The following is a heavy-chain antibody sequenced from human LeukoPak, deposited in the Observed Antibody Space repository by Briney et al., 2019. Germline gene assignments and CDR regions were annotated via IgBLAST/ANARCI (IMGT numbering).Heavy chain of an antibody. CDR2: ISYDASNK. J-gene: IGHJ6*02. CDR1: GFTFSNYG. CDR3: ARFLYGIMSSGLDV. D-gene: IGHD3-16*01. V-gene: IGHV3-30*03. Sequence: PGGSLRLSCAASGFTFSNYGMHWVRQAPGKGLEWVAVISYDASNKYYADSVRGRFTISRDNSKNTLYLQMNSLRPEDTAVYFCARFLYGIMSSGLDVWGQGTTVTVSS.